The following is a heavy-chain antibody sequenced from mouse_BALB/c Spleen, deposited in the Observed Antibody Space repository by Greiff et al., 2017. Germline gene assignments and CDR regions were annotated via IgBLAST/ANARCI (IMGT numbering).Heavy chain of an antibody. CDR3: ARSGSSHYAMDY. J-gene: IGHJ4*01. Sequence: EVKVVESGPGLVKPSQSLSLTCTVTGYSITSGSSWHCIRQFPGNKLEWMGYIHYSGSTNYNPSLTSRISITRDTSKNQFFLQLNSVTTEDTATYYCARSGSSHYAMDYWGQGTSVTVSS. CDR2: IHYSGST. CDR1: GYSITSGSS. V-gene: IGHV3-1*02. D-gene: IGHD1-1*01.